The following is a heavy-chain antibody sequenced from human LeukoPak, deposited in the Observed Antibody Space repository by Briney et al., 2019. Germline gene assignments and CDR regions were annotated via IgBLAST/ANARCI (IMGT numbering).Heavy chain of an antibody. V-gene: IGHV3-48*01. CDR1: GFTFSSYS. J-gene: IGHJ4*02. Sequence: GGSLRLSCAASGFTFSSYSMNWVRQAPGKGLEWVSYISSSSSTIYYADSVKGRLTISRDNSKNTLYLEMSSLRVEDTAIYYCAKWPEGAMDYFDYWGQGTLVTVSS. CDR3: AKWPEGAMDYFDY. D-gene: IGHD2-8*01. CDR2: ISSSSSTI.